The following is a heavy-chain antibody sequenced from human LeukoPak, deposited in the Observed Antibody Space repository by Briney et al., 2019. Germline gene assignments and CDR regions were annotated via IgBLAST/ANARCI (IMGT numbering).Heavy chain of an antibody. CDR1: GFTVSSNY. J-gene: IGHJ5*02. Sequence: GGSLRLSCAASGFTVSSNYMSWVRQAPGKGLEWVSVIYSGGSTYYADSVKGRFTISRDNSKNTLYLQMNSLRAEDTAVYYCARGSPSPPGFWSGGDWFDPWGQGTLVTVSS. CDR3: ARGSPSPPGFWSGGDWFDP. V-gene: IGHV3-53*01. D-gene: IGHD3-3*01. CDR2: IYSGGST.